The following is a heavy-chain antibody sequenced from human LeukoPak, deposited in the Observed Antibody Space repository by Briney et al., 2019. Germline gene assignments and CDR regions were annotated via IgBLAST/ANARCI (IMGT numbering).Heavy chain of an antibody. CDR3: ARDAGYCSSTSCYGGGLGGAFDI. J-gene: IGHJ3*02. D-gene: IGHD2-2*01. CDR2: IRYDGSNK. CDR1: GFTFSSYG. V-gene: IGHV3-30*02. Sequence: GGSLRLSCAASGFTFSSYGMHWVRQAPGKGLEWVAFIRYDGSNKYYADSVKGRFTISRDNSKNTLYLQMNSLRAEDTAVYYCARDAGYCSSTSCYGGGLGGAFDIWGQGTMVTVSS.